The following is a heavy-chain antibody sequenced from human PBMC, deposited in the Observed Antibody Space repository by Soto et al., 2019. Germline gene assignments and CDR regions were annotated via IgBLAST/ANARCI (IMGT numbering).Heavy chain of an antibody. J-gene: IGHJ4*02. CDR2: ILYDGATK. Sequence: QVQLVESGGGVVQPGSSLRLSCAASGFTFRSDYAMHWVRQAPGRGLEWLAVILYDGATKYNADSVKGRFTISRDNSKNTLYLQMNSLGAEDTAIYYCAGGRSSGWFQFDYWGQGTMVIVSS. CDR1: GFTFRSDYA. CDR3: AGGRSSGWFQFDY. V-gene: IGHV3-30*04. D-gene: IGHD6-19*01.